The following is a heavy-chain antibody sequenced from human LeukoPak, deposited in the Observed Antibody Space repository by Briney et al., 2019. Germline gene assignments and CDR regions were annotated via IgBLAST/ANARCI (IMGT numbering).Heavy chain of an antibody. V-gene: IGHV4-59*01. CDR3: ARGGLYYDFWSGYSDYYMDV. D-gene: IGHD3-3*01. J-gene: IGHJ6*03. CDR2: IYYSGST. CDR1: GGSTSSYY. Sequence: SETLSLTCTVSGGSTSSYYWSWIRQPPGKGLEWLGYIYYSGSTNYNPSLKSRVTISVDTSKNQFSLKLSSVTAADTAVYYCARGGLYYDFWSGYSDYYMDVWGKGTTVTVSS.